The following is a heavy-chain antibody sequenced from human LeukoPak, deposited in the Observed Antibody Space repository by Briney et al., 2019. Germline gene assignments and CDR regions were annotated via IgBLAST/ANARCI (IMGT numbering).Heavy chain of an antibody. D-gene: IGHD3-16*01. V-gene: IGHV1-2*02. CDR3: ARTGYDYVWGSYPLRS. J-gene: IGHJ4*02. CDR1: GYTFTGYY. CDR2: INPNSGGT. Sequence: ASVKVSCKASGYTFTGYYMHWVRQAPGQGLEWMGWINPNSGGTNYAQKFQGRVTMTRDTSISTAYMELSSVTAADTAVYYCARTGYDYVWGSYPLRSWGQGTLVTVSS.